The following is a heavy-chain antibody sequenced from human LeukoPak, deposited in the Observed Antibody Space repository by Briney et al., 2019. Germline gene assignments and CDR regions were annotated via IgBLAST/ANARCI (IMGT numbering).Heavy chain of an antibody. V-gene: IGHV3-48*02. J-gene: IGHJ4*02. Sequence: GGSLRLSCAASASIFSSYSMNWVRQAPGKGLEWVSYITSSSGIISYADSVKGRFTISRDNAKKSLYLQMNSLRDEDTAVYYCARGGYWGDYVFDFWGPGTLVTVSS. CDR2: ITSSSGII. CDR3: ARGGYWGDYVFDF. CDR1: ASIFSSYS. D-gene: IGHD4-17*01.